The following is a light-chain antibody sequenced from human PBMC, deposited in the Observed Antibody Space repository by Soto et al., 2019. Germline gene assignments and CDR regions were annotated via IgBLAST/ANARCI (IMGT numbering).Light chain of an antibody. V-gene: IGLV2-14*01. J-gene: IGLJ3*02. CDR1: SSDVGAYNY. Sequence: QSALTQPASMSGSPGQSITISCTGTSSDVGAYNYVSWYQQHPGKAPKLMIYGVSNRPSGIPNRFSGSKSGNTASLTISGLQAEDEADYYCNSYTTTSTVVFGGGTKVTVL. CDR3: NSYTTTSTVV. CDR2: GVS.